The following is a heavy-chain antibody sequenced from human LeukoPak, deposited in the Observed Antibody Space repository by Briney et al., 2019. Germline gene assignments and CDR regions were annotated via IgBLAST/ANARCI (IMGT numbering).Heavy chain of an antibody. J-gene: IGHJ6*03. CDR3: ARGPLRYYDSSGYFPNYYYYYYMDG. Sequence: SETLSLTCAVYGGSFSGYYWSWIRQPPGKGLEWIGEINHSGSTNYNPSLKSRVTISVDTSKNQFSLKLSSVTAADTAVYYCARGPLRYYDSSGYFPNYYYYYYMDGWGKGTTVTVYS. CDR2: INHSGST. V-gene: IGHV4-34*01. CDR1: GGSFSGYY. D-gene: IGHD3-22*01.